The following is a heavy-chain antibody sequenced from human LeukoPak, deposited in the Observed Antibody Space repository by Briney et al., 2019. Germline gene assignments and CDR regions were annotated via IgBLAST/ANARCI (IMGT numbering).Heavy chain of an antibody. V-gene: IGHV4-4*07. J-gene: IGHJ4*02. CDR1: GGSISSYY. CDR3: ARTSPRAATFDY. CDR2: IYPSGST. D-gene: IGHD2-15*01. Sequence: KPSETLSLTCTVSGGSISSYYWSWIRQPAGKGLEWIGRIYPSGSTNYNPSLKSRVTISVDTSKNQFSLKLTSVTAADTAVYYCARTSPRAATFDYWGQGTLVTVSS.